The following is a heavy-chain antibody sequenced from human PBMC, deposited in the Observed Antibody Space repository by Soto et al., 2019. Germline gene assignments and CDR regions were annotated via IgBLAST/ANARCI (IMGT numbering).Heavy chain of an antibody. CDR3: ARDSSGSGGAFDI. Sequence: QVRLVESGGGVVQPGRSLRLSCAASGFAFSSYGVHWVRQAPGQGLEWVAAIWYDGSNENYADSVKGRFTISRDNSKNTLYLQMNSLSVEDTAVYYCARDSSGSGGAFDIWGQGTMVTVSS. J-gene: IGHJ3*02. CDR1: GFAFSSYG. CDR2: IWYDGSNE. D-gene: IGHD1-26*01. V-gene: IGHV3-33*01.